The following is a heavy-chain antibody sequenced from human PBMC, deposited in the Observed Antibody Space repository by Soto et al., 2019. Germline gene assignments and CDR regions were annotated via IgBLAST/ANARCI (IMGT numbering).Heavy chain of an antibody. Sequence: EVQLVESGGGLVQPGRSLRLSCAASGFTFDDYAMHWVRQAPGKGLEWVSGISWNSGSIGYADSVKGRFTISRDNAKNSLYLQMNSLRAEDTALYYCAKGGRIAARPSDYWGQGTTVTVSS. J-gene: IGHJ4*03. D-gene: IGHD6-6*01. V-gene: IGHV3-9*01. CDR3: AKGGRIAARPSDY. CDR1: GFTFDDYA. CDR2: ISWNSGSI.